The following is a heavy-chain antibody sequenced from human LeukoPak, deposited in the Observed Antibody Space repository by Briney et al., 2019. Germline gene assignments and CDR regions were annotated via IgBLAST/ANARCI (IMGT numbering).Heavy chain of an antibody. Sequence: SETLSLTCAVYGGSFSGYDWSWIRQAPGKGLEWIGEINHSGSTNYNPSLKSRLTISVDTSKNQFSLKLSSVTAADTAVYYCARAPLTPYYYYGMDVWGQGTTVTVFS. V-gene: IGHV4-34*01. D-gene: IGHD1-14*01. CDR2: INHSGST. CDR1: GGSFSGYD. J-gene: IGHJ6*02. CDR3: ARAPLTPYYYYGMDV.